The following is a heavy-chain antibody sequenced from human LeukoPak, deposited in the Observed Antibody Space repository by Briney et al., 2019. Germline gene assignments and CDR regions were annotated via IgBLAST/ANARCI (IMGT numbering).Heavy chain of an antibody. D-gene: IGHD2-15*01. CDR1: GFTVSSNY. CDR3: ARGGGLYCSGGSCPGPQFDY. Sequence: GGSLRLSCAASGFTVSSNYMSWVRQAPWKGLEWVSGIYSGGSTYYADSVKGRFTISRDNSKNTLYLQMNSLRAEDTAVYYCARGGGLYCSGGSCPGPQFDYWGQGTLVTVSS. V-gene: IGHV3-66*01. CDR2: IYSGGST. J-gene: IGHJ4*02.